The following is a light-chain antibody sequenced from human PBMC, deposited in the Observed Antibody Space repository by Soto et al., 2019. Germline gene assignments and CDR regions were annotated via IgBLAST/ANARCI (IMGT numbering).Light chain of an antibody. Sequence: QSALTQPASVSGSPGQSITISCTGTSSDVGGYNYVSWYQQHPGKAPKLMIYDVSNRPSGASNRFSGSKSGNTASLTTSGLQAEDEADYYCSSSSRGSTRVFGGGTEATVL. J-gene: IGLJ2*01. V-gene: IGLV2-14*01. CDR2: DVS. CDR3: SSSSRGSTRV. CDR1: SSDVGGYNY.